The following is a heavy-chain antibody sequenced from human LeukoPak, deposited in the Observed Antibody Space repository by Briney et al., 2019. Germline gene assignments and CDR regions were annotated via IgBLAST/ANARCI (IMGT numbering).Heavy chain of an antibody. V-gene: IGHV3-15*01. Sequence: GGSLRLYCAASGFTFSNAWMSWVRQAPGKGLEWVGRIKSKTDGGTTDYAAPVKGRFTISRDDSKNTLYLQMNSLKTEDTAVYYCTNDCSGGSCYAHDAFDIWGQGTMVTVSS. CDR3: TNDCSGGSCYAHDAFDI. J-gene: IGHJ3*02. CDR2: IKSKTDGGTT. D-gene: IGHD2-15*01. CDR1: GFTFSNAW.